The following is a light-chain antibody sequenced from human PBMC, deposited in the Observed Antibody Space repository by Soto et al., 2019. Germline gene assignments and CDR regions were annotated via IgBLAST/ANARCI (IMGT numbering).Light chain of an antibody. J-gene: IGLJ1*01. Sequence: QSVLAQPASVSGSPGQSITISCTGTSSDVGSYNSVSWYQQYPGKAKTLMIHDVSNRPSGVSNRLSGSKSGNTASLTISGLQAEDEADYYCSSFTSSSSYVFGSGTKVTVL. CDR3: SSFTSSSSYV. CDR1: SSDVGSYNS. CDR2: DVS. V-gene: IGLV2-14*03.